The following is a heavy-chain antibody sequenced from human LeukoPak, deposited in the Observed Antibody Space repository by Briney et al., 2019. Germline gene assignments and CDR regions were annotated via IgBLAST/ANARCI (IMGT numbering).Heavy chain of an antibody. CDR2: IYYSGST. J-gene: IGHJ5*02. D-gene: IGHD2-2*01. V-gene: IGHV4-30-4*08. CDR3: AREARGQLLYWFDP. CDR1: GGSISSGDYY. Sequence: PSQTLSLTCTVSGGSISSGDYYWSWLRQPPGKGLEWLGYIYYSGSTYYNPSLKSRVTISVDTSKNQFSLKLSSVTAADTAVYYCAREARGQLLYWFDPWGQGTLVTVSS.